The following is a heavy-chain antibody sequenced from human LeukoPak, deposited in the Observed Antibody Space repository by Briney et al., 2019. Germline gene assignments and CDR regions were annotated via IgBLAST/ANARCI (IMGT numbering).Heavy chain of an antibody. CDR1: GYTFIGYY. J-gene: IGHJ5*02. V-gene: IGHV1-2*02. D-gene: IGHD3-10*01. Sequence: ASVKVSCKASGYTFIGYYMHWVRQAPGQGLEWMGWINPNSGGTTYAQKFQGRVTMTRDTSISTAYMELSRLRSDDTAVYYCARDYGSGSYYWFDPWGQGTLVTVSS. CDR3: ARDYGSGSYYWFDP. CDR2: INPNSGGT.